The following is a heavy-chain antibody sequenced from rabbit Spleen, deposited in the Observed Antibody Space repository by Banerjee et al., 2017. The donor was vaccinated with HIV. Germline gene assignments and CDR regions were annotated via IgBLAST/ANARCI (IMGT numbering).Heavy chain of an antibody. CDR2: INTITGKT. D-gene: IGHD3-1*01. V-gene: IGHV1S45*01. CDR1: GVSFTDKDV. CDR3: ARDPGSIFSSYGMAL. Sequence: QEQLVESGGGLVKPEGSLKLSCTASGVSFTDKDVMCWVRQAPGKGLEWIGCINTITGKTVYATWATGRFTISRASSTTVFLQMTSLTVAATATYFCARDPGSIFSSYGMALWGQGTLVTVS. J-gene: IGHJ6*01.